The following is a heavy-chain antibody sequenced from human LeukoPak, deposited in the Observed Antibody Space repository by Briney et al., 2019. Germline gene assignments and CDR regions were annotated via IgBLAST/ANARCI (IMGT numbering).Heavy chain of an antibody. CDR2: VYYSGNT. J-gene: IGHJ3*02. Sequence: SETLSLTCTASGGSITSGSQYWGWIRQPPGKGLEWIANVYYSGNTFYNPSLQSRVTISVDTSKNQFSLKLRSLTAADAAVYFCARLRAAAGNNAFDIWGQGTMVTVSS. V-gene: IGHV4-39*07. CDR3: ARLRAAAGNNAFDI. D-gene: IGHD6-13*01. CDR1: GGSITSGSQY.